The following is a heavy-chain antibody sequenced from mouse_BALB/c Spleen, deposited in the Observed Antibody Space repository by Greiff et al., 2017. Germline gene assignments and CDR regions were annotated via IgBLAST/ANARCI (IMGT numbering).Heavy chain of an antibody. V-gene: IGHV1S81*02. D-gene: IGHD2-14*01. J-gene: IGHJ3*01. CDR3: TKAYYRYDGASWFAY. CDR2: INPSNGGT. Sequence: QVQLKQSGAELVKPGASVKLSCKASGYTFTSYYMYWVKQRPGQGLEWIGEINPSNGGTNFNEKFKSKATLTVDKSSSTAYMQLSSLTSEDSAVYYCTKAYYRYDGASWFAYWGQGTLVTVSA. CDR1: GYTFTSYY.